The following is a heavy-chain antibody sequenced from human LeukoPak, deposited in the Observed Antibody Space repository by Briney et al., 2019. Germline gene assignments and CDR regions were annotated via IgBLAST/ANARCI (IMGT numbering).Heavy chain of an antibody. CDR3: TKDIRRGDNYVYDQFAY. V-gene: IGHV3-23*01. Sequence: GGSLRLSCAASGFTFSSYAMSWVRQAPGKGLEGVSVMSGSGGSTYYADSVKGRFTNSRDKSKKILYLQMNSLRAEDTALYYCTKDIRRGDNYVYDQFAYWGLGPLVTVS. D-gene: IGHD5-18*01. CDR2: MSGSGGST. J-gene: IGHJ4*02. CDR1: GFTFSSYA.